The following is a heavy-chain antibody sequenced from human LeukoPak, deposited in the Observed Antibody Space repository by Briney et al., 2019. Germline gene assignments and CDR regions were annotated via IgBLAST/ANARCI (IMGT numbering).Heavy chain of an antibody. J-gene: IGHJ4*01. CDR3: GGDY. V-gene: IGHV3-30-3*01. Sequence: GGSLRLSCAASGFSFSTYVVHWVRQAPGKGLEWVAVISYDGSNKHYADSVKGRFTISRDNSKNTLYLQMNSLRAEDTAVYYCGGDYWGHGTLVTVSS. CDR1: GFSFSTYV. CDR2: ISYDGSNK.